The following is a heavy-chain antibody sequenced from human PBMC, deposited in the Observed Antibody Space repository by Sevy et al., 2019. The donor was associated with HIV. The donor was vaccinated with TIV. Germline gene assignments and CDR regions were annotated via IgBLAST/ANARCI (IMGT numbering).Heavy chain of an antibody. J-gene: IGHJ4*02. CDR1: GFTFSSSA. V-gene: IGHV3-23*01. CDR3: AKDDWGTTFRPGLDY. CDR2: ISGGGGSA. Sequence: GGSLRLSCAVSGFTFSSSAMGWVRQAPGKGLEWVSTISGGGGSAYYADSVKGRFTISRDNSKNTLYLQMNSLRAEDTAVYYCAKDDWGTTFRPGLDYWGQGTLVTVSS. D-gene: IGHD3-16*01.